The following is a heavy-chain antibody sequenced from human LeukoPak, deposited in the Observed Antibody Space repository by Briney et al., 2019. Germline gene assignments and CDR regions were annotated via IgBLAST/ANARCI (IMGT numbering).Heavy chain of an antibody. CDR3: ARAPEFSSGWLLDC. V-gene: IGHV4-4*07. CDR2: IHTSGST. J-gene: IGHJ4*02. CDR1: GGSISTYY. Sequence: SETLSLTCSVSGGSISTYYGGWIRQSAGKGLEWIGRIHTSGSTNYNPSLKSRVTMSVDTSKNQFSLKVSSVSAADTGVYCCARAPEFSSGWLLDCWGQGSLVTVSS. D-gene: IGHD6-19*01.